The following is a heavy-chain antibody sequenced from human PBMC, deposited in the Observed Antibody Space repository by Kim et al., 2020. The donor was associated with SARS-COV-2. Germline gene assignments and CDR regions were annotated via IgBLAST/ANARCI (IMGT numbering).Heavy chain of an antibody. D-gene: IGHD6-19*01. V-gene: IGHV1-18*01. CDR1: GYTFTSYG. CDR2: ISAYNGNT. J-gene: IGHJ6*02. CDR3: ARVNSSGWYTLGYYYYYYGMDV. Sequence: ASVKVSCKASGYTFTSYGISWVRQAPGQGLEWMGWISAYNGNTNYAQKLQGRVTMTTDTSTSTAYMELRSLRSDDTAVYYCARVNSSGWYTLGYYYYYYGMDVWGQGTTVTVSS.